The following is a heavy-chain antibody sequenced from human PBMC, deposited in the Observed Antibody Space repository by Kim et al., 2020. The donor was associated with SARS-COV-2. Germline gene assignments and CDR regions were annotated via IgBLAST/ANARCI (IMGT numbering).Heavy chain of an antibody. V-gene: IGHV4-34*01. CDR3: ARRCSSSPIDY. D-gene: IGHD6-13*01. J-gene: IGHJ4*02. Sequence: NYSPALKIRVTISVDTAKIQFSLKLSSVTAADTAVYYCARRCSSSPIDYWGQGTLVTVSS.